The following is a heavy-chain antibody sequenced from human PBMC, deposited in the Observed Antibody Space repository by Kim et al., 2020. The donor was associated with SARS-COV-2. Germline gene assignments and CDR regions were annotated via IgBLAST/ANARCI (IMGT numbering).Heavy chain of an antibody. V-gene: IGHV4-34*01. CDR3: ARARGSPISRPNWFDP. D-gene: IGHD5-12*01. J-gene: IGHJ5*02. Sequence: SLKSRVTISVDTSKNQFSLKRSSVTAADTAVYYCARARGSPISRPNWFDPWGQGTLVTVSS.